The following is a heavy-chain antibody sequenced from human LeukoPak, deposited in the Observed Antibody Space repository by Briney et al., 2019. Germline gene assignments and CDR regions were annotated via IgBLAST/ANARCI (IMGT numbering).Heavy chain of an antibody. D-gene: IGHD3-10*01. Sequence: SVKVSCKASGGTFSSYAISWVRQAPGQGLEWMGGIIPIFGTANYAQKFQGRVTITADKSTSTAYMKLSSLRSEDTAVYYCARAYYYGSGRRYYFDYWGQGTLVTVSS. J-gene: IGHJ4*02. V-gene: IGHV1-69*06. CDR1: GGTFSSYA. CDR2: IIPIFGTA. CDR3: ARAYYYGSGRRYYFDY.